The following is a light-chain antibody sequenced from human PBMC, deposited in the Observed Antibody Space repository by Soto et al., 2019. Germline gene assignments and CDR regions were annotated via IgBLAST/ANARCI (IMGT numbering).Light chain of an antibody. CDR3: QQYDSPIWT. CDR1: QSVGSSY. Sequence: ENVLTQSPGTLSLSPGERATLSCRASQSVGSSYLAWYQQKPGQAPRLLIYGTSSRATDIPDRFSGSGSGTDFTLTISRLEPEDFAVYYCQQYDSPIWTFGQGTKVEIK. J-gene: IGKJ1*01. CDR2: GTS. V-gene: IGKV3-20*01.